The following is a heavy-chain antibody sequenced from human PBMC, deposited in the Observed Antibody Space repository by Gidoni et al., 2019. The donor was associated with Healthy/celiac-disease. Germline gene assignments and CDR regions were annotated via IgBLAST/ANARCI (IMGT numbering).Heavy chain of an antibody. V-gene: IGHV4-34*01. D-gene: IGHD3-3*01. J-gene: IGHJ4*02. CDR3: ARARSGYSTLFDY. CDR2: INHSGST. CDR1: GGSFSGYY. Sequence: QVQLQQWGAGLLKPSETLSLTCAVYGGSFSGYYWSWIRQPPGKGLEWIGEINHSGSTNYNPSLKSRVTISVDTSKNQFSLKLSSVTAADTAVYYCARARSGYSTLFDYWGQGTLVTVSP.